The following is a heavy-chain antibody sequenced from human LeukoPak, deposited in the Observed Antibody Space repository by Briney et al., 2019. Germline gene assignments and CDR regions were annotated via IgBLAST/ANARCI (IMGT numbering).Heavy chain of an antibody. D-gene: IGHD3-22*01. CDR2: INSDGSST. Sequence: GGSLRLSCAASGFTLSSYWMHWVRQAPGKGLVWVSRINSDGSSTSYADSVKGRFTISRDNAKNTLYLQMNSLRAEDTAVYYCARGGSRTSYDSSGYYFDYWGQGTLVTVSS. J-gene: IGHJ4*02. CDR3: ARGGSRTSYDSSGYYFDY. V-gene: IGHV3-74*01. CDR1: GFTLSSYW.